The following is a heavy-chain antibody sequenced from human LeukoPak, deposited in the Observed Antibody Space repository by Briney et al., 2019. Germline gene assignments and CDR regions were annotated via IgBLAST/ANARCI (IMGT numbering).Heavy chain of an antibody. CDR1: GGSFSGYY. J-gene: IGHJ4*02. Sequence: SETLSLTCAVYGGSFSGYYWSWIRQPPGKGLEWIGEINHSGSTNYNPSLKSRVTISVDTSKNQFSLKLSSVTAADTAVYYCARERGCSGGSCYLAPADYWGQGTLVTVSS. CDR3: ARERGCSGGSCYLAPADY. D-gene: IGHD2-15*01. V-gene: IGHV4-34*01. CDR2: INHSGST.